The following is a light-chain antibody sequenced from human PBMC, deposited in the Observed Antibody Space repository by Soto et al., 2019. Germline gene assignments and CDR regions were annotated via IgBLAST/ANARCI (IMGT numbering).Light chain of an antibody. V-gene: IGLV2-14*01. CDR1: SSDVGGYNY. CDR2: EVS. J-gene: IGLJ2*01. Sequence: QSVLTQPASVSGSPGQSITISCTGTSSDVGGYNYVSWYQQHPGKAPKLMIYEVSNRPSGVSNRFSGSKSGNTASLTISGLQAEDAADYYCSSYTSSSTLVVFGGGTKLTVL. CDR3: SSYTSSSTLVV.